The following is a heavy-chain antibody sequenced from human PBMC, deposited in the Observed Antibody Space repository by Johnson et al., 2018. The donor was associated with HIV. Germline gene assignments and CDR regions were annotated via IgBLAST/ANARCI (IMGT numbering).Heavy chain of an antibody. CDR1: GFTFSSYD. D-gene: IGHD3-22*01. V-gene: IGHV3-13*01. CDR2: IGTAGDT. Sequence: EVQLVESGGGLVQPGGSLRLSCAASGFTFSSYDMHWVRQATGKGLEWVSAIGTAGDTYYPGSVKGRFTISRENAKNSLYLQMNSLRAEDTAVYFCARDRGYDAFDIWGQGTMVTVSS. J-gene: IGHJ3*02. CDR3: ARDRGYDAFDI.